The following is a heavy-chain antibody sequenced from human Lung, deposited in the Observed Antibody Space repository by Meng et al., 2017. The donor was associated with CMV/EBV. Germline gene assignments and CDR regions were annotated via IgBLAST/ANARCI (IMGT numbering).Heavy chain of an antibody. J-gene: IGHJ3*02. CDR2: IKQDGSEK. Sequence: GESLKISCAASGFTFSSYWMSWVRQAPGKGLEWVANIKQDGSEKYYVDSVKGRFTISRDNAKNSLYLQMNSLRAEDTAVYYCAREPGDRYDFWSGYAFDIWGQGTXVXVSS. CDR3: AREPGDRYDFWSGYAFDI. CDR1: GFTFSSYW. V-gene: IGHV3-7*01. D-gene: IGHD3-3*01.